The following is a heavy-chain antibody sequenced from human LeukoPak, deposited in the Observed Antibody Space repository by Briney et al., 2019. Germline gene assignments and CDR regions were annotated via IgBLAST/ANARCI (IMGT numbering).Heavy chain of an antibody. CDR2: IKQDGSEK. J-gene: IGHJ4*02. D-gene: IGHD6-19*01. CDR1: GFTFSSYW. V-gene: IGHV3-7*01. CDR3: ARDKTSAWYSFDY. Sequence: GGSLRLSCAASGFTFSSYWMSWARQAPGKGLEWVANIKQDGSEKYYVDSVKGRFTISRDNAKNSLYLQMNSLRAEDTAVYYCARDKTSAWYSFDYWGQGALVTVSS.